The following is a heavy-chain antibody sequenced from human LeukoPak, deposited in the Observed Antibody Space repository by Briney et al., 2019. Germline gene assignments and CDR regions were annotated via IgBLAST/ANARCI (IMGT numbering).Heavy chain of an antibody. CDR2: ITAIDGRT. CDR1: GFTFSSTT. CDR3: TKDRRGPAAGTWYFDS. D-gene: IGHD6-13*01. V-gene: IGHV3-23*01. J-gene: IGHJ4*02. Sequence: GGSLRLSCVASGFTFSSTTMGWVRQAPGRVLEWVSSITAIDGRTYYADSVRGRFTISRDNSKNPVYLQLNSLRAGDTAIYYCTKDRRGPAAGTWYFDSWGQGTLVTVSS.